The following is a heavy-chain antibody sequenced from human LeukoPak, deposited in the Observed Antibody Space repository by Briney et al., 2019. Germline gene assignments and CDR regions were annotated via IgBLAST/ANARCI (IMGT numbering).Heavy chain of an antibody. D-gene: IGHD5-18*01. CDR3: ARDIEYSSDVDY. CDR1: GFPFSNYW. Sequence: GGSLRLSCLGSGFPFSNYWMSWVRQTPGKGLEWVANIKQDGSEKYYVDSVKGRFTISRGNAKNLLHLQMSSLRVEDTAIYYCARDIEYSSDVDYWGQGTLVTVSS. V-gene: IGHV3-7*04. J-gene: IGHJ4*02. CDR2: IKQDGSEK.